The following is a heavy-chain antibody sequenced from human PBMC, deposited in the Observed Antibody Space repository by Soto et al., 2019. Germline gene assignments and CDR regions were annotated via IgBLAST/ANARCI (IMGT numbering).Heavy chain of an antibody. CDR1: GFSFSNFW. J-gene: IGHJ4*02. CDR2: INDEGSST. D-gene: IGHD3-22*01. CDR3: ARDYYHTRGYYKYDH. Sequence: GGSLRLSCAASGFSFSNFWMHWVRQVPGKGLEWVSRINDEGSSTSYADSVKGRFTISRDNTKNTLHLQMHSLRAEDTAVYYCARDYYHTRGYYKYDHWGQGTLVTVSS. V-gene: IGHV3-74*01.